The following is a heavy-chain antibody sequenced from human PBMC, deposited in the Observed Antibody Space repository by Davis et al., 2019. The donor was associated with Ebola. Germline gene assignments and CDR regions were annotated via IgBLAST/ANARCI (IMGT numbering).Heavy chain of an antibody. Sequence: GESLKISCAASGFTFSSYWMSWVRQAPGKGLEWVANIKQDGSEKYYVDSVKGRFTISRDNAKNSLYLQMNSLRAGDTAVYYCARGGGYSNYDAFYYGMDVWGKGTTVTVSS. V-gene: IGHV3-7*04. D-gene: IGHD4-11*01. CDR1: GFTFSSYW. CDR3: ARGGGYSNYDAFYYGMDV. J-gene: IGHJ6*04. CDR2: IKQDGSEK.